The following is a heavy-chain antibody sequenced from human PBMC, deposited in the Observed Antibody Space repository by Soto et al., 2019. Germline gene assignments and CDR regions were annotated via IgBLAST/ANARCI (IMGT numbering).Heavy chain of an antibody. CDR3: ATRLRGYSGYDPSADAFDI. V-gene: IGHV5-51*01. CDR2: IYPGDSDT. CDR1: GYSFTSYW. D-gene: IGHD5-12*01. J-gene: IGHJ3*02. Sequence: PGESLKISWKGSGYSFTSYWIGWVREMPGKGLEWMGIIYPGDSDTRYSPSFQGQVTISADKSISTAYLQWSSLKASDTAMYYCATRLRGYSGYDPSADAFDIWGQGTMVTVS.